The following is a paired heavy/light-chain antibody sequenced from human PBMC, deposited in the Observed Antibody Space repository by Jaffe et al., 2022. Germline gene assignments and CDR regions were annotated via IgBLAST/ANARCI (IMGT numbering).Heavy chain of an antibody. CDR2: IRSKHHGGTP. V-gene: IGHV3-49*04. CDR3: TRDTNIPYFYMDV. Sequence: EVQLVESGGGLVQPGRSLRLSCTSSGFSFGDYAIGWVRQAPGKGLEWVGFIRSKHHGGTPEYAASVKGRFTVSRDDSKSIAFLQMNTLKTEDTAVYYCTRDTNIPYFYMDVWGKGTTVTVSS. D-gene: IGHD2-21*01. CDR1: GFSFGDYA. J-gene: IGHJ6*03.
Light chain of an antibody. J-gene: IGKJ2*01. CDR3: QQSFTTPYI. V-gene: IGKV1-39*01. CDR2: DVS. CDR1: QSIRSN. Sequence: DIQMTQSPPSLSASVGDRVTITCRASQSIRSNLNWYQQKPGKAPKLLIYDVSSLQSGVPSRFSGSGSGTDFSLTISSVQPEDFATYYCQQSFTTPYIFGLGTKLDIK.